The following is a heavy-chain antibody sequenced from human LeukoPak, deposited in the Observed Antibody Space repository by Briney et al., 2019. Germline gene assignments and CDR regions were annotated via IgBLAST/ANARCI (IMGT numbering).Heavy chain of an antibody. CDR3: ARAVSIAVAGTRY. V-gene: IGHV3-30-3*01. D-gene: IGHD6-19*01. Sequence: GGSLRLSCAASGFTFSSYATHWVRQAPGKGLEWVAVISYDGSNKYYADSVKGRFTISRDNSKNTLYLQMNSLRAEDTAVYYCARAVSIAVAGTRYWGQGTLVTVSS. CDR2: ISYDGSNK. CDR1: GFTFSSYA. J-gene: IGHJ4*02.